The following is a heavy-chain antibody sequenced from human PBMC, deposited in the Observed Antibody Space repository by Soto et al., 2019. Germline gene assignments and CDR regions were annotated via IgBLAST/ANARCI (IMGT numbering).Heavy chain of an antibody. V-gene: IGHV3-48*02. J-gene: IGHJ4*02. CDR3: ARGSWDY. CDR2: ISGSSDII. CDR1: GFTFSRYS. Sequence: GGSLRLSCAASGFTFSRYSMNWVRQAPGKGLEWVSYISGSSDIIYYADSVKGRFTISRDNAKNSVYLQMNSLRDEDTAVYYCARGSWDYWGQGTLVTVSS. D-gene: IGHD6-19*01.